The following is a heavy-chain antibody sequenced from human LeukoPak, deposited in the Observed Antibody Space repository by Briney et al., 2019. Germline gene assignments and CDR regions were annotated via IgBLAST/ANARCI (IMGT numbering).Heavy chain of an antibody. J-gene: IGHJ4*02. CDR2: ISSSSSYI. Sequence: GGSLRLSCAASGFTFSSYSMNWVRQAPGKGLEWVSSISSSSSYIYYADSVKGRFTISRDNAKNSLYLQMNSLRAEDTAVYYCARDIGVAAAVTGFDYWGQGTLVTVSS. CDR1: GFTFSSYS. CDR3: ARDIGVAAAVTGFDY. V-gene: IGHV3-21*01. D-gene: IGHD6-13*01.